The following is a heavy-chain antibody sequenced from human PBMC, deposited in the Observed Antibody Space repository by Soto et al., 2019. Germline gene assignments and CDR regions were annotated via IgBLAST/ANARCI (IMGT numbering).Heavy chain of an antibody. CDR2: IYYSGST. V-gene: IGHV4-59*12. J-gene: IGHJ3*02. D-gene: IGHD6-13*01. CDR3: ARRYSSAFDI. Sequence: QVQLQESGPGLVKPSETLSLTCTVSGGSISSYYWSWIRQPPGKGLEWIGYIYYSGSTNYNPSLKCRVTVSVETSKTQFSLKLSSVTAADTAVYYCARRYSSAFDIWGQGTMVTVSS. CDR1: GGSISSYY.